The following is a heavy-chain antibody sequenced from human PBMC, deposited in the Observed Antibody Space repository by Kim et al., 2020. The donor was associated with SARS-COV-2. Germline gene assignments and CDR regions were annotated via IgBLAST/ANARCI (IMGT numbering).Heavy chain of an antibody. V-gene: IGHV1-24*01. CDR1: GYTLTELS. Sequence: ASVNVSCKVSGYTLTELSMHWVRQAPGKGLEWMGGFDPEDGETIYAQKFQGRVTMTEDTSTDTAYMELSSLRSEDTAVYYCATGAAAGTSSWFDPWGQGTLVTVSS. D-gene: IGHD6-13*01. CDR2: FDPEDGET. J-gene: IGHJ5*02. CDR3: ATGAAAGTSSWFDP.